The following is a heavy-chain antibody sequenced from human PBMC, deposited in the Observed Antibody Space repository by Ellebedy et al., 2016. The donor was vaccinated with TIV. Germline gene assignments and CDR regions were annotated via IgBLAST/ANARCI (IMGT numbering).Heavy chain of an antibody. CDR1: GFTFSSYG. D-gene: IGHD1-26*01. V-gene: IGHV3-30*02. CDR2: IHYDGSNK. Sequence: GESLKISCAASGFTFSSYGMHWVRQAPGKGLEWVAFIHYDGSNKYYADSVKGRFTISRDNSMNTLYLQMNSLRAEDTAVYYCAKGHSGVGATGNWFDPWGQGTLVTVSS. CDR3: AKGHSGVGATGNWFDP. J-gene: IGHJ5*02.